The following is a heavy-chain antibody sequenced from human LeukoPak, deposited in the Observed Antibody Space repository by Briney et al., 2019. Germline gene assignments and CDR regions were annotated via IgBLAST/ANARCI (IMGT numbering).Heavy chain of an antibody. D-gene: IGHD3-22*01. CDR2: INHSGST. J-gene: IGHJ4*02. CDR3: TRDVPRSSGYPDN. CDR1: GGSFSGYY. Sequence: SETLSLTCAVYGGSFSGYYWSWTRQPPGKGLEWIGEINHSGSTYYNPSLKSRVAISVDTSKNQFSLTVSSVTAADTAVYYCTRDVPRSSGYPDNWGQGTLVTVSS. V-gene: IGHV4-34*01.